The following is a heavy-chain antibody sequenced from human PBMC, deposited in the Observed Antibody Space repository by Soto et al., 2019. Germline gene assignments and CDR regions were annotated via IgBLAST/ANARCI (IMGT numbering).Heavy chain of an antibody. J-gene: IGHJ4*02. CDR1: GGSLTSRSSY. CDR2: FFSGST. V-gene: IGHV4-39*01. CDR3: ATTRGLAVGGSFNY. Sequence: QLQLQESGPGLVRPSETLSLTCSVSGGSLTSRSSYWALIRQPPGKGLEWIGTFFSGSTFSNPSLRSRVTISKDTSRNQFSLKLTSVAATDTAMYYCATTRGLAVGGSFNYWGQGALVTVSS. D-gene: IGHD6-13*01.